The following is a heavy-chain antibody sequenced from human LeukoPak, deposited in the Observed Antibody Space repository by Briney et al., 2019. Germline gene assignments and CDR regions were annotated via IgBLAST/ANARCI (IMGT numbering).Heavy chain of an antibody. CDR3: ARDRESYCSGGSCYFGVDY. CDR1: GYSLTSYW. V-gene: IGHV1-18*04. CDR2: ISACNGNT. J-gene: IGHJ4*02. Sequence: GESLKISCKGSGYSLTSYWIGWVRQAPGQGLEWMGWISACNGNTNYAQKLQGRVTMTTDTSTSTAYMELRSLRSDDTAVYFCARDRESYCSGGSCYFGVDYWGQGTLVTVSS. D-gene: IGHD2-15*01.